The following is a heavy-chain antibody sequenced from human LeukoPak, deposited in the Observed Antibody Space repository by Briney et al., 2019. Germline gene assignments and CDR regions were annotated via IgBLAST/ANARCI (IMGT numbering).Heavy chain of an antibody. CDR1: GYTFNSYY. CDR2: INPNSGGT. Sequence: ASVKVSCKASGYTFNSYYMHWVRQAPGQGLEWMGWINPNSGGTNYAQKFQDRVTMTTDTSISTACMELSRLSSDDTAVYFCARATNWRLQSSSHFDYWGQGTLVTVSS. CDR3: ARATNWRLQSSSHFDY. J-gene: IGHJ4*02. V-gene: IGHV1-2*02. D-gene: IGHD4-11*01.